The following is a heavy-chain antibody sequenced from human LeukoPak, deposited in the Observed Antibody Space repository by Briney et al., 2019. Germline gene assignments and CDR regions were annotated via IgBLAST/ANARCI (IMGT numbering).Heavy chain of an antibody. CDR2: IIPIFGTA. D-gene: IGHD3-10*01. Sequence: ASVKVSCKASGYTFTNYTLNWVRQAPGQGLEWMGGIIPIFGTANYAQKFQGRVTITADESTSTAYMELSSLRSEDTAVYYCARVSITMVRGVTPPYYYYGMDVWGQGTTVTVSS. V-gene: IGHV1-69*13. CDR3: ARVSITMVRGVTPPYYYYGMDV. J-gene: IGHJ6*02. CDR1: GYTFTNYT.